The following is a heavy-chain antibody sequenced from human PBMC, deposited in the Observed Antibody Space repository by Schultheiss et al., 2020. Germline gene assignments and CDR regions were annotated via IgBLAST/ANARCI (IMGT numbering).Heavy chain of an antibody. J-gene: IGHJ6*02. V-gene: IGHV4-39*01. CDR3: ARFRGAAISYGMDV. D-gene: IGHD2-2*01. Sequence: SETLSLTCTVSGGSISSSSYDWGWIRQPPGKGLEWIGSIYYSGSTYYNTSLKSRVTISVDTSKNQLSLKLSSVTAADTAVYYCARFRGAAISYGMDVWGQGTTVTVS. CDR2: IYYSGST. CDR1: GGSISSSSYD.